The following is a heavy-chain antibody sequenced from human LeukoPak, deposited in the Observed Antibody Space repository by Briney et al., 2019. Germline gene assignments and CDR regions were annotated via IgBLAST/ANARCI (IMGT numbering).Heavy chain of an antibody. D-gene: IGHD2-21*02. CDR1: GFTFISYG. Sequence: GGSLRLSCAASGFTFISYGMQRVRQAPGKGLVWVSRINNGGSDMSYADSVKGRFTISRDNAKNTLYLQMKSLRAEDTAVYYSASELRREVTLDYWGQGTPVTVSS. J-gene: IGHJ4*01. CDR3: ASELRREVTLDY. V-gene: IGHV3-74*01. CDR2: INNGGSDM.